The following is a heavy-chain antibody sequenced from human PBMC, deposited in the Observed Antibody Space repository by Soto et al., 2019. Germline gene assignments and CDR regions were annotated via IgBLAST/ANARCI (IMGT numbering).Heavy chain of an antibody. J-gene: IGHJ4*02. V-gene: IGHV3-23*01. CDR3: AKIGHEYDFWSGYYLVY. Sequence: GGSLRLSCAASGFTFSGYAMSWVRQAPGKGLEWVSAISGSGGSTYYADSVKGRFTISRDNSKNTLYLQMNSLRAEDTAVYYCAKIGHEYDFWSGYYLVYWGQGTLVTVSS. D-gene: IGHD3-3*01. CDR2: ISGSGGST. CDR1: GFTFSGYA.